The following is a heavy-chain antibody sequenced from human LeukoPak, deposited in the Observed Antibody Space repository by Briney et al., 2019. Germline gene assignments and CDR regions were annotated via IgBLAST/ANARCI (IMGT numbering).Heavy chain of an antibody. CDR2: ISGSGAGT. Sequence: PGGSLRLSCAASGFTFSDYYMSWIRQAPGKGLEWVSGISGSGAGTYYADSVKGRFTISRDNSKNTLYLQMNSLRAEDTAVYYCAKAGSIRFDYWGQGTLVTVSS. CDR1: GFTFSDYY. D-gene: IGHD1-26*01. J-gene: IGHJ4*02. CDR3: AKAGSIRFDY. V-gene: IGHV3-23*01.